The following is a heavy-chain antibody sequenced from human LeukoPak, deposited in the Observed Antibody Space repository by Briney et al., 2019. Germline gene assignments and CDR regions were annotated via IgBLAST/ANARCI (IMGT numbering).Heavy chain of an antibody. D-gene: IGHD3-22*01. CDR2: ISAYNGNT. CDR1: GYTFTSYG. CDR3: ARRAPPYYDSSGQFDY. V-gene: IGHV1-18*01. Sequence: ASVKVSCKASGYTFTSYGISWVRQAPGQGLEWMGWISAYNGNTNYAQKLQGRVTMTTDTSTSTAYMELRSLRSDDTAVYYCARRAPPYYDSSGQFDYWGQGTLVTVSS. J-gene: IGHJ4*02.